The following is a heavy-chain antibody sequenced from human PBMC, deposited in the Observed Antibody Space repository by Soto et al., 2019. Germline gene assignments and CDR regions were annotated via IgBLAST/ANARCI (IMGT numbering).Heavy chain of an antibody. CDR1: GGSISSGGYY. CDR3: ARIIMFGGVFNWFDP. J-gene: IGHJ5*02. D-gene: IGHD3-16*01. Sequence: QVQLQESGPGLVKPSQTLSLTCTVSGGSISSGGYYWSWIRQHPGKGLEWIGYIYYSGSTYYNPSLKSRVTISVDTSKNQFSLKLSSVTAADTAVYNCARIIMFGGVFNWFDPWGQGTLVTVSS. V-gene: IGHV4-31*03. CDR2: IYYSGST.